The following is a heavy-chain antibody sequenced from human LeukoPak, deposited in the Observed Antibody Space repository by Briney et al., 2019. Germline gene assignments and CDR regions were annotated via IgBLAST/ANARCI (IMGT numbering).Heavy chain of an antibody. CDR1: GFTVSSNY. CDR3: ARDYYDSSGYYPFDY. J-gene: IGHJ4*02. CDR2: IYSGGST. V-gene: IGHV3-66*01. D-gene: IGHD3-22*01. Sequence: GGSLRLSCAASGFTVSSNYMSWVRQAPGKGLEWVSVIYSGGSTYYADSVKGRFTISRDNSKNTLYLQMNSLRAEDTAVYYCARDYYDSSGYYPFDYWGQGTLSPSPQ.